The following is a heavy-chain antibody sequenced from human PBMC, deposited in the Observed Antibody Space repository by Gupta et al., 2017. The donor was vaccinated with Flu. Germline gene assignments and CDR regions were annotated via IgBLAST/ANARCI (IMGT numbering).Heavy chain of an antibody. J-gene: IGHJ6*02. V-gene: IGHV4-39*01. CDR3: ARPRNIEATGMDYYGMDV. D-gene: IGHD5-12*01. Sequence: IRGIHYSGRTYYNPSLKSRVTISVDKSKNQFSLKLSSVTAADTAIYYCARPRNIEATGMDYYGMDVWGQGTTVSVSS. CDR2: IHYSGRT.